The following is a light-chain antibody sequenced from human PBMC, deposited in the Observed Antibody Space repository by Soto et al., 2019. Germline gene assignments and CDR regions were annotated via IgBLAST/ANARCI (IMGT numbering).Light chain of an antibody. CDR2: EVS. J-gene: IGLJ2*01. Sequence: QSVLTQPASVSGSPGQSITISCTGTRNDIGSYNYVSWYQQHPGKAPQLMIFEVSYRPSGVSIRFSGSKSGNTASLTISGRQAEDEAPYYCSSYTSSSTYVIFGGGTKLTVL. CDR3: SSYTSSSTYVI. CDR1: RNDIGSYNY. V-gene: IGLV2-14*01.